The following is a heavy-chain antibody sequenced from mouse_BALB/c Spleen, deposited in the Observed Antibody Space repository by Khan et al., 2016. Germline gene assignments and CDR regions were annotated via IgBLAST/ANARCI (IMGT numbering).Heavy chain of an antibody. CDR2: ISNKANGYTT. CDR1: GFTFTDYY. CDR3: ARGAPMDY. V-gene: IGHV7-3*02. J-gene: IGHJ4*01. Sequence: EVELVESGGGLVQPGGSLRLSCATSGFTFTDYYMSWVRQPPGKALEWLGFISNKANGYTTEYSASVKGRFTISRDNSQSILYLQMNTLRAEDSATYYCARGAPMDYWGQGTSVTVSS.